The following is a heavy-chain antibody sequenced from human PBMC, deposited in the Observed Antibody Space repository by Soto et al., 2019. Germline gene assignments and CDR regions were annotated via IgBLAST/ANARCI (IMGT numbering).Heavy chain of an antibody. D-gene: IGHD5-12*01. CDR3: AARMATINDDAFDI. J-gene: IGHJ3*02. Sequence: SVKVSCKASGFTFTSSAVQWVRQARGQRLEWIGWIVVGSGNTNYAQKLQERVTITRDMSTSTAYMELSSLRSEDTAVYYCAARMATINDDAFDIWGQGTMVTVSS. CDR2: IVVGSGNT. CDR1: GFTFTSSA. V-gene: IGHV1-58*01.